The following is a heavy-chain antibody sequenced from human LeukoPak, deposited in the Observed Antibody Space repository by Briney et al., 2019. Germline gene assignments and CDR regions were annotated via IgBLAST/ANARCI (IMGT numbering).Heavy chain of an antibody. D-gene: IGHD3-3*01. CDR2: IYSGGST. V-gene: IGHV3-66*01. CDR3: ASLPYYDFWSGYDDAFDI. J-gene: IGHJ3*02. Sequence: PGGSLRLSCTASGFTVSSNYMSWVRQAPGKGLEWVPLIYSGGSTYYADSVKGRFTISRDNSRNTLYLQMNSLRAEDTAVYYCASLPYYDFWSGYDDAFDIWGQGTMVTVSS. CDR1: GFTVSSNY.